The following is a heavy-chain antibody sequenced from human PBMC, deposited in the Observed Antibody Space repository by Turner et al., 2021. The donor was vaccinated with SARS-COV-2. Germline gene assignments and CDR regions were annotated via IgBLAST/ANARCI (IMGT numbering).Heavy chain of an antibody. V-gene: IGHV3-53*01. D-gene: IGHD3-3*01. J-gene: IGHJ6*02. CDR2: IYSGGST. CDR1: GLTVSSNY. CDR3: ARDLMEVGGMDV. Sequence: EVQLVESGGGLIQPGGSLRLSCAASGLTVSSNYMSWVRQAPGKGLEWVTVIYSGGSTYYADSVKGRFTISRDNSKNTLYLQMNSLRAEDTAVYYCARDLMEVGGMDVWGQGTTVTVSS.